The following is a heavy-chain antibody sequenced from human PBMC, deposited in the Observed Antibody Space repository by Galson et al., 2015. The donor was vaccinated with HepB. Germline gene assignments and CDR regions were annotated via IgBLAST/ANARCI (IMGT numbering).Heavy chain of an antibody. V-gene: IGHV1-46*01. CDR2: INPSGGST. Sequence: SVKVSCKASGYTFTSYYMHWVRQAPGQGLEWMGIINPSGGSTSYAQKFQGRVTMTRDTSTSTVYMELSSLRSEDTAVYYCARTRGLYGGNPGFDYWGQGALVTVSS. D-gene: IGHD4-23*01. CDR3: ARTRGLYGGNPGFDY. CDR1: GYTFTSYY. J-gene: IGHJ4*02.